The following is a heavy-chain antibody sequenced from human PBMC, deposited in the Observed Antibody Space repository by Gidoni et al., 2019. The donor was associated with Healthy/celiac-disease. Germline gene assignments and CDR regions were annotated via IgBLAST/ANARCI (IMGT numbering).Heavy chain of an antibody. Sequence: EVQLVESGGGLVQPGRSLRLSCAASGFTFDDYAMHWVRQAPGKGLEWVSGISWNSGSIGYADSVKGRFTISRDNAKNSLYLQMNSLRAEDMALYYCAKAAGRGYSYPRYWYFDLWGRGTLVTVSS. CDR2: ISWNSGSI. D-gene: IGHD5-18*01. V-gene: IGHV3-9*03. CDR1: GFTFDDYA. J-gene: IGHJ2*01. CDR3: AKAAGRGYSYPRYWYFDL.